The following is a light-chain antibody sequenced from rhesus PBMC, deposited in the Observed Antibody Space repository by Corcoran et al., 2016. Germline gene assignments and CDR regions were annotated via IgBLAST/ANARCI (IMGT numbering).Light chain of an antibody. V-gene: IGLV2-13*03. CDR2: EVR. CDR1: SSDIGGYNR. Sequence: QAAPTQSPSVSGSPGQSDTISFTGTSSDIGGYNRVSWYQQHPGKAPKLMIYEVRKRPSGVSDRFSGSKSGNTASLTLSGLQADDETVYYCISYASSTNYIFGDGTRLTVI. J-gene: IGLJ1*01. CDR3: ISYASSTNYI.